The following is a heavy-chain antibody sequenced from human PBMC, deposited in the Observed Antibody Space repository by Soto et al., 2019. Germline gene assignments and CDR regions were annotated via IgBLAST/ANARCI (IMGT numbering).Heavy chain of an antibody. J-gene: IGHJ4*02. D-gene: IGHD1-1*01. V-gene: IGHV1-18*01. CDR1: GYAFTTYG. CDR2: ISAHNGNT. Sequence: QVHLVQSGAEVKKPGASVKVSCKGSGYAFTTYGITWVRQAPGQGLEWMGWISAHNGNTNYAQKLQGRVTVTRDTSTSTAYMDLRSLSSDDTAVYYCGRGRYGDYWGQGALVTVSS. CDR3: GRGRYGDY.